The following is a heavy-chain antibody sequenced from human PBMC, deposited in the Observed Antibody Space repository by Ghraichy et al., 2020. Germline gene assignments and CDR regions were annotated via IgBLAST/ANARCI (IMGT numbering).Heavy chain of an antibody. CDR3: AKDPNPTSYYYGSSDTFDI. CDR2: IIPIFDTV. D-gene: IGHD3-22*01. CDR1: GGTFNNYA. V-gene: IGHV1-69*06. Sequence: LVKVSCKASGGTFNNYAINWVRQAPGQGLEWMGGIIPIFDTVHYAQKFQGRVTITADKSTSTAYMEVSSLRSEDTAVYYCAKDPNPTSYYYGSSDTFDIWGQGTMVIVSS. J-gene: IGHJ3*02.